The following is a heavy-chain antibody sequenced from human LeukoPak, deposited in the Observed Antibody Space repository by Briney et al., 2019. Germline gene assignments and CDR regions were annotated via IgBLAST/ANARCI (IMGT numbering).Heavy chain of an antibody. D-gene: IGHD2-2*01. V-gene: IGHV3-74*01. CDR1: GFTFSNYW. CDR2: IKGDGSHT. J-gene: IGHJ3*02. Sequence: GGSLRLSCAASGFTFSNYWMHWVRQAPGKGLVWVSRIKGDGSHTIHADSVKGRFTISRDNAKNTLYLQMNSLKTEDTAVYYGTTDYRTVVVPAARDAFDIWGQGTMVTVSS. CDR3: TTDYRTVVVPAARDAFDI.